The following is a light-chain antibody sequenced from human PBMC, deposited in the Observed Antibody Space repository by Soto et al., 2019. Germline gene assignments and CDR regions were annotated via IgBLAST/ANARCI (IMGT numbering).Light chain of an antibody. Sequence: QSVLTQPPSVSGAPGQRVTISCTGSSSSIGAGYDVHWYQQFPGTAPKLLIYGNSNRPSGVPDRFSGSKSGTSASLAITGLQAEDEADYYCSSYTTRSTYVFGTGTKLTVL. CDR2: GNS. V-gene: IGLV1-40*01. CDR3: SSYTTRSTYV. J-gene: IGLJ1*01. CDR1: SSSIGAGYD.